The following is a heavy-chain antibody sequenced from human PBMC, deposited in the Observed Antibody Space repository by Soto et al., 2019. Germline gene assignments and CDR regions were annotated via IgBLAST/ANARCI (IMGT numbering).Heavy chain of an antibody. CDR2: IYYSGST. Sequence: QVQLQESGPGLVKPSETLSLTCTVSGGSISSYYWSWIRQPPGKGLEWIGYIYYSGSTNYNPSLKSRVTISVDTSKNQFSLKLSSVTAADTAVYYCARINYYDSRLWAAFDIWGQGTMVTVSS. V-gene: IGHV4-59*01. CDR1: GGSISSYY. J-gene: IGHJ3*02. D-gene: IGHD3-22*01. CDR3: ARINYYDSRLWAAFDI.